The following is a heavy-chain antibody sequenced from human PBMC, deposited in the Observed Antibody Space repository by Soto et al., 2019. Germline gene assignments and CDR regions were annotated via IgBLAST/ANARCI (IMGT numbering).Heavy chain of an antibody. Sequence: GASVKVSCKASGYTFSNYGISWVRQAPGQRPEWKGWISGYNGNTKYGQTLQGRVTMTTDTSTSTAYMELRSLRSDDTAVYYCARGGSSWSAEYYQHWGQGTLVTVSS. CDR2: ISGYNGNT. CDR1: GYTFSNYG. J-gene: IGHJ1*01. CDR3: ARGGSSWSAEYYQH. D-gene: IGHD6-13*01. V-gene: IGHV1-18*01.